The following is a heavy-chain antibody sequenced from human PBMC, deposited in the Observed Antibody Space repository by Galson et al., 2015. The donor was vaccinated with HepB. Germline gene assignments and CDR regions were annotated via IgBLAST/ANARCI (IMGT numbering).Heavy chain of an antibody. J-gene: IGHJ6*02. CDR1: GFTFSDYY. CDR3: ARDVVYGSKNYYYGMDV. D-gene: IGHD3-10*01. V-gene: IGHV3-11*05. CDR2: ISSSSSYT. Sequence: SLRLSCAASGFTFSDYYMSWIRQAPGKGLEWVSYISSSSSYTNYADSVKGRFTISRDNAKNSLYLQMNSLRAEDTAVYYCARDVVYGSKNYYYGMDVWGQGTTVTVSS.